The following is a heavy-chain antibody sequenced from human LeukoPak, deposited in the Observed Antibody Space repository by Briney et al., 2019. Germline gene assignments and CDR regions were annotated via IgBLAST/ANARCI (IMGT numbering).Heavy chain of an antibody. CDR1: GFTFSNYY. CDR2: IIRSGSTI. D-gene: IGHD2-15*01. CDR3: APDRSGYFDC. J-gene: IGHJ4*02. V-gene: IGHV3-11*01. Sequence: PGGSLRLSCKASGFTFSNYYMSWIRQAPGKGLEWIGYIIRSGSTIYYADSVKGRFTISRDDAKNSLYLQMNSLRAEETAGYYLAPDRSGYFDCWGQGTLVTVS.